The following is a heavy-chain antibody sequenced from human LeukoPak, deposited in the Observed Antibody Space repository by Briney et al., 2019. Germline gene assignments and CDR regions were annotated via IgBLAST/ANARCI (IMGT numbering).Heavy chain of an antibody. CDR2: TYYRSKWYI. CDR3: ARDPRISSGCYFDY. D-gene: IGHD6-25*01. Sequence: SQTLSLTCALSGDILSSKSVAWHWIRQSPSRGLEWLGKTYYRSKWYIDYAVSVNSRITINPDTSKNQFSLQLNSMTPEDTAVYYCARDPRISSGCYFDYWGQGTLVTVSS. CDR1: GDILSSKSVA. J-gene: IGHJ4*02. V-gene: IGHV6-1*01.